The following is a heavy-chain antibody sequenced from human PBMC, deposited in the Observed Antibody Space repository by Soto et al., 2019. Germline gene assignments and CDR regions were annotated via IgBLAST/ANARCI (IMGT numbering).Heavy chain of an antibody. D-gene: IGHD3-10*01. CDR2: IKFDGSIT. CDR1: GFTFSSFV. V-gene: IGHV3-74*01. J-gene: IGHJ4*02. CDR3: ARDEGNAMVRGYDK. Sequence: PGGSLRLSCAASGFTFSSFVMNCVRQAPGKGLEWVSSIKFDGSITFYADSVKGRFTISRDNAKNTVYLQMSSLSAEDTAVYYCARDEGNAMVRGYDKWAKGTMVTVSS.